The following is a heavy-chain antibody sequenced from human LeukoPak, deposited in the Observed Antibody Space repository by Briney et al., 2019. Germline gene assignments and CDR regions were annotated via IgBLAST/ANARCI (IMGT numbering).Heavy chain of an antibody. CDR1: GYSFTSYW. J-gene: IGHJ3*02. V-gene: IGHV5-51*01. CDR3: ASGSSYCSSTSCFQYNSGYDFFNAFDI. D-gene: IGHD2-2*01. CDR2: IYPGDSDT. Sequence: GESLKISCKGSGYSFTSYWIGWVRQKPGKGLEWMGIIYPGDSDTRYSPSFQGQVTISADKSISTAYLQWSSLKASDTAMYYCASGSSYCSSTSCFQYNSGYDFFNAFDIWGQGTMVTVSS.